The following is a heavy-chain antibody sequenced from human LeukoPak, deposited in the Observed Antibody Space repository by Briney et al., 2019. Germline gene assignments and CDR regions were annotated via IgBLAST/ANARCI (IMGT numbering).Heavy chain of an antibody. CDR3: ARAAAGTSQYFQH. V-gene: IGHV4-34*01. D-gene: IGHD6-13*01. CDR1: GGSISGYY. J-gene: IGHJ1*01. Sequence: SETLSLTCTVSGGSISGYYWSWIRQPPGKGLEWIGEINHSGSTNYNPSLKSRVTISVDTSKNQFSLKLSSVTAADTAVYYCARAAAGTSQYFQHWGQGTLVTVSS. CDR2: INHSGST.